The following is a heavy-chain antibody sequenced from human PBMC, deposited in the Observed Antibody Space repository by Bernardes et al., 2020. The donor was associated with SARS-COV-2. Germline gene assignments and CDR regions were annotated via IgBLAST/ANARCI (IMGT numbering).Heavy chain of an antibody. J-gene: IGHJ4*02. CDR3: TTDIADRIVVVPAAQSVV. V-gene: IGHV3-15*01. CDR2: IKSKTDGGTT. CDR1: GFTFSNAW. Sequence: GGSLRLSCAASGFTFSNAWMSWVRQAPGKGLEWVGRIKSKTDGGTTDYAAPVKGRFTISRDDSKNTLYLQMNSLKTEDTAVYYCTTDIADRIVVVPAAQSVVWGQGTLVTVSS. D-gene: IGHD2-2*01.